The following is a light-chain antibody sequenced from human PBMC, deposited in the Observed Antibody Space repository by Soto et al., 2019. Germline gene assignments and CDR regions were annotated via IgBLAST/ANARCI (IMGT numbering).Light chain of an antibody. Sequence: EIVLTQSPGTLSLSPGERATLSCRASQSLTSSYLAWYQQKPGQAPRLLIYGASSRATGIPDRFSGSGSGTDFTLTISRLEPEEFAVYYSQQYESSPPSYTLGQGTKLEIK. J-gene: IGKJ2*01. CDR2: GAS. CDR1: QSLTSSY. V-gene: IGKV3-20*01. CDR3: QQYESSPPSYT.